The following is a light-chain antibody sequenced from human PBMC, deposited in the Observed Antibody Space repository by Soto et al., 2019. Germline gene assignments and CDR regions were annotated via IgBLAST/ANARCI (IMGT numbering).Light chain of an antibody. J-gene: IGLJ3*02. CDR2: AVS. CDR1: NSDVGAYTF. Sequence: QSVLTQPRSVSGSPGQSVTISCTGTNSDVGAYTFVSWYQQLPGKAPKLIISAVSYRPSGVPDRFSGSSSGAARYLTISNLQSEDESDYYCETWDTNTHWVFGGVTKLTVL. V-gene: IGLV2-11*01. CDR3: ETWDTNTHWV.